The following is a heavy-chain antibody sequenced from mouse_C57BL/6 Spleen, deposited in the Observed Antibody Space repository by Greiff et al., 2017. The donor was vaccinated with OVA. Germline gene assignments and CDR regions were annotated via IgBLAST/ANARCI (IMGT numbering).Heavy chain of an antibody. CDR2: IDPSDSET. CDR3: ARSGDGYYLYYFDY. CDR1: GYTFTSYW. J-gene: IGHJ2*01. Sequence: QVQLQQPGAELVRPGSSVKLSCKASGYTFTSYWMHWVKQRPIQGLEWIGNIDPSDSETHYNQKFKDKATLTVDKSSSTAYMQLSSLTSEDSAVYYCARSGDGYYLYYFDYWGKGTTLTVSS. V-gene: IGHV1-52*01. D-gene: IGHD2-3*01.